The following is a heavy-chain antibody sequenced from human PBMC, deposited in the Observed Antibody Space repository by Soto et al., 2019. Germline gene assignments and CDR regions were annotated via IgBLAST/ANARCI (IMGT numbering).Heavy chain of an antibody. CDR3: AKALGSFEYGSLQSLLDS. CDR1: GFTFRSYA. J-gene: IGHJ5*01. V-gene: IGHV3-30*18. D-gene: IGHD6-6*01. CDR2: ISYDGNNK. Sequence: QVQLVDSGGGVVQPGASLRLSCAASGFTFRSYAMHWVRQAPGKGLQWVGFISYDGNNKYYADSAKGRFTISRDNSKNTLSLQMNSQRVDDTAVYYCAKALGSFEYGSLQSLLDSWGQGTLVTVSS.